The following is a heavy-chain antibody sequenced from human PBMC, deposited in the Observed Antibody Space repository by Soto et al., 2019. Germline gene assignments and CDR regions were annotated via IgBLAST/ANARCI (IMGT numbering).Heavy chain of an antibody. CDR3: ARSLAISAGADC. CDR1: GYSFTRYL. D-gene: IGHD6-13*01. CDR2: ISPGDSDT. Sequence: PGESMKISCKGSGYSFTRYLIAWVRQMPGKGLEWMGIISPGDSDTRYSPAFQGQVTISVDKSISTAYLQWRSLKASDSAMYYCARSLAISAGADCWGQGTQVTVSS. V-gene: IGHV5-51*01. J-gene: IGHJ4*02.